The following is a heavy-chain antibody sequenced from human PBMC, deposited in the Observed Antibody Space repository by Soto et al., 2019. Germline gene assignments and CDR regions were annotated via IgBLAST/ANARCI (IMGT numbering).Heavy chain of an antibody. CDR1: GGSISSYY. J-gene: IGHJ3*02. Sequence: QVQLQESGPGLVKPSETLSLTCTVSGGSISSYYWSWIRQPPGKGLEWIGYIYYSGSTNYNPSLTSRVTIPLDTSKNQFSLKLNSVTAADTAVYYCARQHSGSYMYDAFDMWGQGTMVTVSS. V-gene: IGHV4-59*08. CDR2: IYYSGST. D-gene: IGHD1-26*01. CDR3: ARQHSGSYMYDAFDM.